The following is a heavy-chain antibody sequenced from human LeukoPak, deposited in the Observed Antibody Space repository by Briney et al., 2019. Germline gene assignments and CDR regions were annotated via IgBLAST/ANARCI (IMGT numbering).Heavy chain of an antibody. J-gene: IGHJ2*01. CDR3: ARRYYYDSSGYFYYWYFDL. V-gene: IGHV4-30-4*01. D-gene: IGHD3-22*01. CDR1: GGSLSSGDYY. CDR2: IYYSGST. Sequence: SETLSLTCTVSGGSLSSGDYYWSWLRHPPGTGLEWIGYIYYSGSTYYNPSLKSRVTISVDTSKNQFSLKLSSVTAADTAVYYCARRYYYDSSGYFYYWYFDLWGRGTLVTVSS.